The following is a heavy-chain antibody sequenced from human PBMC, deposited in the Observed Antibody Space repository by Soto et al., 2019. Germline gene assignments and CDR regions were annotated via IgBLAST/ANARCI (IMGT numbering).Heavy chain of an antibody. D-gene: IGHD2-2*01. V-gene: IGHV3-23*01. CDR1: GFTFSSYA. CDR2: ISGSGGST. J-gene: IGHJ4*02. Sequence: GGSLRLSCAASGFTFSSYAMSWVRQAPGKGLELVSAISGSGGSTSYADSVKGRFTISRDNSKNTLYLQMNSMRAEDKAVYYCAKDQIVVVPEHYWGQGTLVTVSS. CDR3: AKDQIVVVPEHY.